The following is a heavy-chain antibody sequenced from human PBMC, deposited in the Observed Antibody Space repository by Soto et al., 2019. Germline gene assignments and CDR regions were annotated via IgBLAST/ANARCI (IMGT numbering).Heavy chain of an antibody. CDR3: ARAENGALFDY. Sequence: PGGSLRLSCAASGFTFSSYAMHWVRQAPGKGLEWVAVISYDGSNKYYADSVKGRFTISRDNSKNTLYLQMNSLRAEDTAVYYCARAENGALFDYWGQGTLVTVSS. V-gene: IGHV3-30-3*01. CDR1: GFTFSSYA. CDR2: ISYDGSNK. J-gene: IGHJ4*02. D-gene: IGHD4-17*01.